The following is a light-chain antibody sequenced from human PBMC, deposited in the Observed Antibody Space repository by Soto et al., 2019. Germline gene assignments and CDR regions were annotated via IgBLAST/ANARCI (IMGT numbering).Light chain of an antibody. CDR1: QSIHTS. J-gene: IGKJ5*01. CDR2: DST. CDR3: QQRNVWPPIT. V-gene: IGKV3-11*01. Sequence: EIVLTQSPATLSRSPLEIASLSCSASQSIHTSLAWYQQKSGKPPRLVIYDSTLRANGVPDRFGGSRSGTEFTLTINSLEPEDFAVYYCQQRNVWPPITFGQGTRLEIK.